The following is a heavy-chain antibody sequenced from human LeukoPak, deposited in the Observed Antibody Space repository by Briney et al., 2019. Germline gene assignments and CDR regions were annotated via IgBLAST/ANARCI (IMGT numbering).Heavy chain of an antibody. J-gene: IGHJ3*02. Sequence: GASVKVSCKASGYTFTNYGISWVRQAPGQGLEWMGWISTYNGNTNYAQKLQGRVTMTTDTSTSTAYMELRSLKSDDTAVYYCARVGRSVSPGGGDTFDIWGQGTMVTVSS. CDR1: GYTFTNYG. V-gene: IGHV1-18*01. D-gene: IGHD3-10*01. CDR2: ISTYNGNT. CDR3: ARVGRSVSPGGGDTFDI.